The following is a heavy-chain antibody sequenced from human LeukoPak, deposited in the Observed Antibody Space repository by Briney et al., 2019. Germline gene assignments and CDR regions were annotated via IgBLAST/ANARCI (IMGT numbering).Heavy chain of an antibody. V-gene: IGHV4-4*02. CDR3: AREYYGSGTHFDY. CDR2: IYHSGIT. J-gene: IGHJ4*02. Sequence: SETLSLTCAVSGGSISSSHWWSWVRQPPGKGLEWIGEIYHSGITNYNPSLESRVTISVDKSKNQFSLRLSSVTAADTAVYYCAREYYGSGTHFDYWGQGALVTVSS. CDR1: GGSISSSHW. D-gene: IGHD3-10*01.